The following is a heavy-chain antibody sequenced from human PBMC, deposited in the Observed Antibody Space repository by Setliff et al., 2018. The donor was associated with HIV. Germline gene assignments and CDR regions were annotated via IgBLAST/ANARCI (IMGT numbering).Heavy chain of an antibody. J-gene: IGHJ4*02. CDR2: ISDSGGST. CDR1: GFTFSTYG. V-gene: IGHV3-23*01. Sequence: GGSLRLSCAASGFTFSTYGMSWVRQAPGKGLEWVSVISDSGGSTYYGDSVKGRFTISRDNSKNTLYLQMNSLRAEDTAVYYCAKGDSSSGYYWARFDYWGQGTLVTVSS. D-gene: IGHD3-22*01. CDR3: AKGDSSSGYYWARFDY.